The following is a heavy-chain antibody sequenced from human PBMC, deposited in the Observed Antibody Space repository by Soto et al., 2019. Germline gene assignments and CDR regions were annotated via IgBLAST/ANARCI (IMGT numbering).Heavy chain of an antibody. Sequence: PGGSLRLCCAASGFTFSDYYMSWIRQAPGKGLEWVSYISSSSSYTNYADSVKGRFTISRDNAKNSLYRQMNSLRAEDTAVYYCARDRGYSYGTDYYSYGMDVWGQGTTVPVSS. D-gene: IGHD5-18*01. CDR3: ARDRGYSYGTDYYSYGMDV. J-gene: IGHJ6*02. CDR1: GFTFSDYY. V-gene: IGHV3-11*06. CDR2: ISSSSSYT.